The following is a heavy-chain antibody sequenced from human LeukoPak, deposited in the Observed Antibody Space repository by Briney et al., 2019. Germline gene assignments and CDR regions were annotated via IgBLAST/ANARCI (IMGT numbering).Heavy chain of an antibody. V-gene: IGHV4-59*11. Sequence: SETLSLTCTVSGGSISSHYWSWIRQPPGKGLEWIGYVYYSGSTYYNPSLKSRVTISVATSKNQFSLKLSSVTAADTAVYYCARGSDYYYDSSGYDVIFDYWGQGTLVTVSS. CDR3: ARGSDYYYDSSGYDVIFDY. CDR1: GGSISSHY. J-gene: IGHJ4*02. D-gene: IGHD3-22*01. CDR2: VYYSGST.